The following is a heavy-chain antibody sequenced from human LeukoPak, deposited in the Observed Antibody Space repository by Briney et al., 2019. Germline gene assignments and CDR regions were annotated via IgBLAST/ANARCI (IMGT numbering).Heavy chain of an antibody. CDR3: AKLIVGARSLFDF. CDR2: ISGSGDST. V-gene: IGHV3-23*01. J-gene: IGHJ4*02. CDR1: GFTFSSHA. D-gene: IGHD1-26*01. Sequence: GGLLRLSCAASGFTFSSHAMSWVRKAPGKGLEGGSTISGSGDSTNYADSVKGRFTISRDKSKNTLYLQMSSLRADDTAMYYCAKLIVGARSLFDFRGQGILVTVSS.